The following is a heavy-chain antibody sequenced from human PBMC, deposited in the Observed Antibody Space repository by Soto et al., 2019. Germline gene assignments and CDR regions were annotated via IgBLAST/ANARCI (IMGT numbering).Heavy chain of an antibody. CDR3: ARRSGYDSYYYYGMDG. V-gene: IGHV1-2*04. CDR1: GYTFTGYY. J-gene: IGHJ6*02. Sequence: ASVKVSCKASGYTFTGYYMHWVRQAPGQGLEWMGWINPNSGGTNYAQKFQGWVTMTRDTSISTAYMELSRLRSDDTAVYYCARRSGYDSYYYYGMDGWGQGTTVTV. D-gene: IGHD5-12*01. CDR2: INPNSGGT.